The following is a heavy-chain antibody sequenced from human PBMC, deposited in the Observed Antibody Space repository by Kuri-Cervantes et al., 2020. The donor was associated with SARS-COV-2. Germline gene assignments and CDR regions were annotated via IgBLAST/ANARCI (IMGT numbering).Heavy chain of an antibody. CDR1: GFTFSSYW. D-gene: IGHD3-16*01. V-gene: IGHV3-7*03. Sequence: LSLTRAASGFTFSSYWRSWVRQAPGKGLEWVANIKEDGSAKYYVDSVKGRFTISRDNAKSSLYLQMNSLRAEDTAVYYCARDVEGELPGDHWGQGTLVTVSS. J-gene: IGHJ4*02. CDR2: IKEDGSAK. CDR3: ARDVEGELPGDH.